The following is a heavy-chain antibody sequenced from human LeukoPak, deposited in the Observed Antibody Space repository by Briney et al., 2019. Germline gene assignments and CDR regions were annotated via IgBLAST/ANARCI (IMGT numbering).Heavy chain of an antibody. CDR1: GFTFSNAW. CDR3: AKDRRSYYYDSSGYTNWFDP. V-gene: IGHV3-23*01. D-gene: IGHD3-22*01. J-gene: IGHJ5*02. Sequence: PGGSLRLSCAASGFTFSNAWMSWVRQAPGKGLEWVSAISGSGGSTYYADSVKGRFTISRDNSKNTLYLQMNSLRAEDTAVYYCAKDRRSYYYDSSGYTNWFDPWGQGTLVTVSS. CDR2: ISGSGGST.